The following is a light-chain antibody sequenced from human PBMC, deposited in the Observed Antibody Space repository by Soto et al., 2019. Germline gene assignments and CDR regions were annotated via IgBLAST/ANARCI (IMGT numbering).Light chain of an antibody. CDR2: GAS. CDR3: QQYNYWPPWT. Sequence: EIVMTQSPATLSVSPGERATLSCRASQSVSSNLAWYQQKPGQAPRLLIYGASTRATGIPARFSGSGSGTEFTLTISSLQSEDFAVYYCQQYNYWPPWTFGPGTKVEIK. V-gene: IGKV3-15*01. CDR1: QSVSSN. J-gene: IGKJ1*01.